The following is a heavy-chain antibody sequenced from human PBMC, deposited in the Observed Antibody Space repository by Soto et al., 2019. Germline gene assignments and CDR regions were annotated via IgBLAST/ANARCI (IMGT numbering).Heavy chain of an antibody. CDR3: AAKLGTTHYFDF. D-gene: IGHD7-27*01. Sequence: QVQLQESGPGLVQPSQTLSLTCSVSGDPVSSGSYYWTWVRQHPVKGLEWIGYIYHTGSTYYNPSLQSRLIMSIDTSKTQFSLHLYSVTAAETAVYFCAAKLGTTHYFDFCGQGSLVAVSS. V-gene: IGHV4-31*03. CDR1: GDPVSSGSYY. J-gene: IGHJ4*02. CDR2: IYHTGST.